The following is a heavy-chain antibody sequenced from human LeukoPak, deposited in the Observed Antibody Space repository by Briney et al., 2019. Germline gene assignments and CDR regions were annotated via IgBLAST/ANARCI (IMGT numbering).Heavy chain of an antibody. CDR1: GGSIGTYY. J-gene: IGHJ6*03. CDR2: IYVTGN. Sequence: SETLSLTCTVSGGSIGTYYWSWVRQSPGEGLEWIGYIYVTGNRYNPYLQSRVSISVDTSTNQFFLKMSSVTAADTAVYYCARHIGGGIEDMDVWGKGTKVTVSS. CDR3: ARHIGGGIEDMDV. V-gene: IGHV4-59*08. D-gene: IGHD3-16*02.